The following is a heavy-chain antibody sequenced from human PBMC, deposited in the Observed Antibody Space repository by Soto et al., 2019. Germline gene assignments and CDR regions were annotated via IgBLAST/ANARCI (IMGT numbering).Heavy chain of an antibody. J-gene: IGHJ4*02. CDR1: GFSLSTSGVG. Sequence: QITLKESGPTLVKPTQTLTLTCTFSGFSLSTSGVGVGWIRQPPGKALEWLALIYWDDDKRYSPSLKSRLTITKDTSKNQVVLTMTNMDPVDTATYYCARNSLDYYGSGSYLFDYWGQGTLVTVSS. CDR2: IYWDDDK. V-gene: IGHV2-5*02. CDR3: ARNSLDYYGSGSYLFDY. D-gene: IGHD3-10*01.